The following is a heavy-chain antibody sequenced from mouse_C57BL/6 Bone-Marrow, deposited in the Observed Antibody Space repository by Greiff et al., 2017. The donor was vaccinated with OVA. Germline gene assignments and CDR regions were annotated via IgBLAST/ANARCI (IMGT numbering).Heavy chain of an antibody. CDR3: VRHAYYYAMDD. CDR1: GFSFNTYA. V-gene: IGHV10-1*01. CDR2: IRSKSNNYAT. D-gene: IGHD2-10*01. J-gene: IGHJ4*01. Sequence: EVKLVESGGGLVQPKGSLKLSCAASGFSFNTYAMNWVRQAPGKGLEWVARIRSKSNNYATYYADSVKDRFTISRDDSESMLYLQMNNLKTEDTAMYYCVRHAYYYAMDDWGQGTSVTVSS.